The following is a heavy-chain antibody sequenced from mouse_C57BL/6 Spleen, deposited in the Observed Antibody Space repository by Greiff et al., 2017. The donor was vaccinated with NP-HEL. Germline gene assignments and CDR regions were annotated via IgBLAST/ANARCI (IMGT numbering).Heavy chain of an antibody. CDR3: TRPRIYYDYDGPFDY. CDR2: IDPETGGT. D-gene: IGHD2-4*01. V-gene: IGHV1-15*01. J-gene: IGHJ2*01. CDR1: GYTFTDYE. Sequence: QVQLQQSGAELVRPGASVTLSCKASGYTFTDYEMHWVKQTPVHGLEWIGAIDPETGGTAYNQKFKGKAILTADKSSSTAYMELRSLTSEDSAVYYCTRPRIYYDYDGPFDYWGQGTTLTVSS.